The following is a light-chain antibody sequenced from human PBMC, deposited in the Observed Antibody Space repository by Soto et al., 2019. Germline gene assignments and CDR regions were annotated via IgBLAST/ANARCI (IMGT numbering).Light chain of an antibody. CDR2: NVS. J-gene: IGLJ1*01. Sequence: QSVLTQPASVSGSPGQSITISCTGTSSDVGGYNYVAWYQQHPGKAPKLLIYNVSSRPSGVSNRFSGSKSGSTASLTISGLQAEDEADYYCTSYTNRYTYVFGTGTKVTVL. CDR3: TSYTNRYTYV. CDR1: SSDVGGYNY. V-gene: IGLV2-14*01.